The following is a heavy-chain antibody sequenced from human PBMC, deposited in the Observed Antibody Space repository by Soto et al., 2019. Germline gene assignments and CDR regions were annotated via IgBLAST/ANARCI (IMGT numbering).Heavy chain of an antibody. Sequence: QVHLVQSGAELKKPGSSVRVSCEASGGTFTTSGFGWVRQAPGQGPEWMGGIIPIFGASNYAPKFQGRIPINAFESTSPSAVEFSRLNLENTASKVCARVARSVWGQDAFHVWGPG. D-gene: IGHD2-8*01. CDR1: GGTFTTSG. CDR3: ARVARSVWGQDAFHV. V-gene: IGHV1-69*01. J-gene: IGHJ3*01. CDR2: IIPIFGAS.